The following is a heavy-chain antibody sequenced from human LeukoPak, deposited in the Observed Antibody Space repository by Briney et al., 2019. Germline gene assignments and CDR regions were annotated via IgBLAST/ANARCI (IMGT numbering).Heavy chain of an antibody. D-gene: IGHD3-22*01. CDR3: ATGRDYYDSSGQGRYYYYYMDV. CDR1: GFTFNNYA. V-gene: IGHV3-23*01. J-gene: IGHJ6*03. CDR2: ISGSGGNT. Sequence: GGSLKLSCAASGFTFNNYAMNWVRQAPGKGLEWVSAISGSGGNTYYADSVKGRFTISRDNSKNSLYLQMNSLRAEDTALYYCATGRDYYDSSGQGRYYYYYMDVWGKGTTVTVSS.